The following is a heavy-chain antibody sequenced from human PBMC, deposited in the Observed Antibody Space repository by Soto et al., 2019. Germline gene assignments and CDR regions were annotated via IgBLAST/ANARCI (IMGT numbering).Heavy chain of an antibody. CDR2: VNWDGDTT. V-gene: IGHV3-43D*04. CDR1: GFTFDDFA. Sequence: GGSLRLSCAASGFTFDDFAMCWVRQVPGKGLEWISLVNWDGDTTFYADSVKGRFIISRDNSKNSVYLQMNSLRSDDSAIYYCAKGATVTTHYQYYGMDVWGRGTTVTVS. D-gene: IGHD4-17*01. J-gene: IGHJ6*02. CDR3: AKGATVTTHYQYYGMDV.